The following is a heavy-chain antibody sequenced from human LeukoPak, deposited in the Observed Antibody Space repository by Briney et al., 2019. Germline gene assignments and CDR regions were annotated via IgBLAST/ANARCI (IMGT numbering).Heavy chain of an antibody. D-gene: IGHD4-17*01. Sequence: NPSQTLSLTCTVSGGSLSSGGYYWSWIRQHPGKGLEWIGYIYYSGSTYYNPSLKSRVTISVDTSKNQFSLKLSSVTAADTAVYYCARIYGDLGLYYYYGMDVWGQGTTVTVSS. CDR1: GGSLSSGGYY. V-gene: IGHV4-31*03. CDR3: ARIYGDLGLYYYYGMDV. CDR2: IYYSGST. J-gene: IGHJ6*02.